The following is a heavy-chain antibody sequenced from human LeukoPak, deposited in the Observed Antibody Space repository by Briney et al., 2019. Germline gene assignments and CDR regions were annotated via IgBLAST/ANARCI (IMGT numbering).Heavy chain of an antibody. J-gene: IGHJ4*02. Sequence: ASVKVSCKASGYTFTGYYMHWVRQAPGQGLEWMGWINPNSGGTNYAQKFQGRVTMTRDTSISTAYMELSRLRSEDTAVYYCARSDVVVPALDYWGQGTLVTVSS. D-gene: IGHD2-2*01. CDR2: INPNSGGT. CDR1: GYTFTGYY. V-gene: IGHV1-2*02. CDR3: ARSDVVVPALDY.